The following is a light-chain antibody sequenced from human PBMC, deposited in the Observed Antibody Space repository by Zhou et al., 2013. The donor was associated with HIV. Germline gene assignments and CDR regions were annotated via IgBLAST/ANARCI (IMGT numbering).Light chain of an antibody. CDR2: LAS. CDR1: QNISTY. CDR3: QKYNNAPLT. Sequence: DIQMTQSPSSLSASIGDRVTITCRASQNISTYLNWYQQKPGKAPKLLIYLASTLQSGVPSKFSGSGSGTEFTLTISSLQPEDVATYYCQKYNNAPLTFGGGTKVEIK. J-gene: IGKJ4*01. V-gene: IGKV1-39*01.